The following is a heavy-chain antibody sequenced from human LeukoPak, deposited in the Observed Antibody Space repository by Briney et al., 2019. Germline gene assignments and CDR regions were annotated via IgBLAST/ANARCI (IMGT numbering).Heavy chain of an antibody. Sequence: GGSLRLSCAASGFTFSSYWTHWVRQAPGKGLVWVSRINSDGSSTSYADSVKGRFTISRDNAKNTLYLQMNSLRAEDTAVYYCARDGRYSYGYDYWAREPWSPSPQ. CDR1: GFTFSSYW. CDR2: INSDGSST. J-gene: IGHJ4*02. D-gene: IGHD5-18*01. CDR3: ARDGRYSYGYDY. V-gene: IGHV3-74*01.